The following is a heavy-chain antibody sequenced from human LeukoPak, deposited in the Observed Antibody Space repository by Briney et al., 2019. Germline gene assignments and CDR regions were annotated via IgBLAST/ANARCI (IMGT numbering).Heavy chain of an antibody. CDR1: GGSISSYY. CDR3: ARGLNTYSSSWYKRGYAFDI. D-gene: IGHD6-13*01. Sequence: KSSETLSLTCTVSGGSISSYYWSWIRQPAGKGLEWIGRIYTSGSTNYNPSLKSRVTMSVDTSKNQFSLKLSSVTAADTAVYYCARGLNTYSSSWYKRGYAFDIWGQGTMVTVSS. V-gene: IGHV4-4*07. CDR2: IYTSGST. J-gene: IGHJ3*02.